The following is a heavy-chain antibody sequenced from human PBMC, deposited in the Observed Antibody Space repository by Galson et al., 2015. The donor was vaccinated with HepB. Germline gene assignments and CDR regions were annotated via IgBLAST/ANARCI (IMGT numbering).Heavy chain of an antibody. D-gene: IGHD3-22*01. CDR1: GYTFTGCY. CDR2: INPNSGGT. J-gene: IGHJ6*02. CDR3: ARDLGYDSSGYYRLYYYYYGMDV. Sequence: SVKVSCKASGYTFTGCYMHWVRQAPGQGLEWMGWINPNSGGTNYAQKFQGRVTMTRDTSISTAYMELSRLRSDDTAVYYCARDLGYDSSGYYRLYYYYYGMDVWGQGTTVTVSS. V-gene: IGHV1-2*02.